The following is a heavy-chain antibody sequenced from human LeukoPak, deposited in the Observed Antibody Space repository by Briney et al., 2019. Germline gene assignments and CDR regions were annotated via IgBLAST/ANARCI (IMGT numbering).Heavy chain of an antibody. J-gene: IGHJ5*02. V-gene: IGHV3-30-3*01. CDR2: ISYDGSNK. CDR3: ARDLFVVAAAGRSDCWFDP. CDR1: GFTFSSYA. Sequence: PGGSLRLSRAASGFTFSSYAMHWVRQAPGKGLEWVAVISYDGSNKYYADSVKGRFTISRDNSKNTLCLQMNSLRAEDTAVYYCARDLFVVAAAGRSDCWFDPWGQGTLVTVSS. D-gene: IGHD6-13*01.